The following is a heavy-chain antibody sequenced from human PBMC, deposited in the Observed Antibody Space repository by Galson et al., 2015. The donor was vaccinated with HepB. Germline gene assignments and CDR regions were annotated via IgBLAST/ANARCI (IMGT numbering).Heavy chain of an antibody. CDR1: GYTFSSYS. V-gene: IGHV3-21*01. CDR2: ISSSSSYI. CDR3: ARAEGIYDFWSGYSSALYYFDY. D-gene: IGHD3-3*01. J-gene: IGHJ4*02. Sequence: SLRLSCAASGYTFSSYSMNWVRQAPGKGLEWVSSISSSSSYIYYADSVKGRFTISRDNAKNSLYLQMNSLRAEDTAVYYCARAEGIYDFWSGYSSALYYFDYWGQGTLVTVSS.